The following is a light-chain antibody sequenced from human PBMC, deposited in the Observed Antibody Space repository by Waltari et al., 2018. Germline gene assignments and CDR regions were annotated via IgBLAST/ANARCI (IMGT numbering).Light chain of an antibody. CDR2: DTT. CDR3: LLSFSGARRV. J-gene: IGLJ3*02. V-gene: IGLV7-46*01. CDR1: TGVVSTIHY. Sequence: QAVVTQEPSLTVSPGETVTLTCGSSTGVVSTIHYPYWIQQKPGQAPRTLIYDTTNRHSWTPARFSGSLLGGKAALTLSGAQPEDAAVYICLLSFSGARRVFGGGTKLTVL.